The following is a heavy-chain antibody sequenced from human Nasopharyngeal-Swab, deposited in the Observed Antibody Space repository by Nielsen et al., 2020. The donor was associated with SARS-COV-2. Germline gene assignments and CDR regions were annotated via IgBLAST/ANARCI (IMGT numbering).Heavy chain of an antibody. CDR2: ISYDGSNK. Sequence: GGSLRLSCAAFGFTFSSYAMHWVRQAPGKGLEWVAVISYDGSNKYSADSVKGRFTISRDNSKTTLYLQMNSLRAEDTAVYYCARAGDSSGWYFWFDPWGQGTLVTVSS. CDR1: GFTFSSYA. V-gene: IGHV3-30-3*01. J-gene: IGHJ5*02. D-gene: IGHD6-19*01. CDR3: ARAGDSSGWYFWFDP.